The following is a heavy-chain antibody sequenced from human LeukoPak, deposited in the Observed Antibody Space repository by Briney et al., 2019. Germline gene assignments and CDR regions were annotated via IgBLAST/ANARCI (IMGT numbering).Heavy chain of an antibody. V-gene: IGHV1-69*13. J-gene: IGHJ6*02. CDR3: AVEGGFFRPAAETLDYYGMDV. Sequence: SVTVSCKASGYTFTSYGISWVRQAPGQGLEWMGGIIPIFGTANYAQKFQGRVTITADESTSTAYMELSSLRSEDTAVYYCAVEGGFFRPAAETLDYYGMDVWGQGTTVTVSS. D-gene: IGHD3-16*01. CDR2: IIPIFGTA. CDR1: GYTFTSYG.